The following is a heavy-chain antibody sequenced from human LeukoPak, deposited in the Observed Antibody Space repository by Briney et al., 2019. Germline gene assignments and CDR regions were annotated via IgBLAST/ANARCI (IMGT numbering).Heavy chain of an antibody. Sequence: SETLSLTCTVSGGSISSYYWSWIRQPPGKGLEWIGYIYYSGSTNYNPPLKSRVTISVDTSKNQFSLKLSSVTAADTAVYYCARDGYCSGGSCYFFSPYWGQGTLVTVSS. CDR2: IYYSGST. D-gene: IGHD2-15*01. CDR3: ARDGYCSGGSCYFFSPY. J-gene: IGHJ4*02. V-gene: IGHV4-59*01. CDR1: GGSISSYY.